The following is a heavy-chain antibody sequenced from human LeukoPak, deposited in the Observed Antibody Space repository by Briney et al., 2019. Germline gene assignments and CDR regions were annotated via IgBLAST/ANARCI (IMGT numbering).Heavy chain of an antibody. CDR1: GFTFSDYS. Sequence: GGSLRLSCAASGFTFSDYSMNWVRQAPGKGLEWVSSISSISSSIYYADSVKGRFTISRDNAKNSLYLQMISLRAEDTAVYYCARHVRSWRGPAAPEYWGQGTLVTVSS. D-gene: IGHD2-2*01. J-gene: IGHJ4*02. CDR3: ARHVRSWRGPAAPEY. CDR2: ISSISSSI. V-gene: IGHV3-21*01.